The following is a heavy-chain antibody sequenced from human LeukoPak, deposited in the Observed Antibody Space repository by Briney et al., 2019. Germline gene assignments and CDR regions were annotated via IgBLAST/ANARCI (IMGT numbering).Heavy chain of an antibody. V-gene: IGHV3-11*04. J-gene: IGHJ4*02. CDR2: ISSSGSTI. CDR1: GFTFSDYY. CDR3: ARAPGLVVVPAAMNY. D-gene: IGHD2-2*01. Sequence: GGSLRLSCAASGFTFSDYYMSWIRQAPGKGLEWVSYISSSGSTIYYADSVKGRFTISRDNSKNTLYLQMNSLRAEDTAVYYCARAPGLVVVPAAMNYWGQGTLVTVSS.